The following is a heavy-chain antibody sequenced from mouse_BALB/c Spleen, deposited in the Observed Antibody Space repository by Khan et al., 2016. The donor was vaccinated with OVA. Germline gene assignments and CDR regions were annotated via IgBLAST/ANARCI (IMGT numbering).Heavy chain of an antibody. CDR1: GYTFTNYG. V-gene: IGHV9-3-1*01. J-gene: IGHJ4*01. Sequence: QIQLVQSGPELKKPGETVKISCKASGYTFTNYGMNWVKQAPGKGLKWMGWINPYTGEPTYADDFKGRFAFSLETSASTAYLQINNLKNEDTATYFCARPPFFSYVMVYWGQGTLVTVSS. CDR2: INPYTGEP. CDR3: ARPPFFSYVMVY.